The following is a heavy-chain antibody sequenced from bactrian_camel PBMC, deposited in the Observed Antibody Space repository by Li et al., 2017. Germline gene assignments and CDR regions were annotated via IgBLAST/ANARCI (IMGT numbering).Heavy chain of an antibody. CDR3: AAGPRRWSDSCLLSLPAYNY. J-gene: IGHJ4*01. D-gene: IGHD6*01. CDR1: EFTSSSYC. V-gene: IGHV3S26*01. Sequence: VQLVESGGGSVQTGGSLRLSCRVSEFTSSSYCMGWFRQAPGSEREGVAAIDADGTTSYAESVKGRFTISKDNAKNTLYLQMNSLKPEDTAMYYCAAGPRRWSDSCLLSLPAYNYWGQGTQVTVS. CDR2: IDADGTT.